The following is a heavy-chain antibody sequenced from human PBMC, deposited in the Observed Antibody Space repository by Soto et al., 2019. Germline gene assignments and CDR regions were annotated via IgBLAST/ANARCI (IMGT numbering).Heavy chain of an antibody. CDR2: IYPSDSDT. V-gene: IGHV5-51*01. D-gene: IGHD3-22*01. Sequence: LGESLKISCKGSGFRFTDFWIGWVRQTPGKGLEYMGIIYPSDSDTRYSPSFQGQVTISADKSISSAFLQWNSLKASDTGMYYCAKREYFYDSTGYYRDVYDVWGQGTMVTVS. CDR3: AKREYFYDSTGYYRDVYDV. J-gene: IGHJ3*01. CDR1: GFRFTDFW.